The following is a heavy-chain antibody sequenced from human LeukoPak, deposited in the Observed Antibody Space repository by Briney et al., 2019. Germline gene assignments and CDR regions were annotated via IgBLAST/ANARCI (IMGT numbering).Heavy chain of an antibody. CDR2: IIGSGDLI. CDR1: GFTFSSYS. V-gene: IGHV3-48*02. CDR3: ARVRGATLSHHYFDY. J-gene: IGHJ4*02. D-gene: IGHD1-26*01. Sequence: GSLRLSCAASGFTFSSYSMNWVRQAPGKGLEWVSFIIGSGDLIYYADSVKGRFTISRDNAKSSLYLQMNSLRDEDTAVYYCARVRGATLSHHYFDYWGQGALVTVSS.